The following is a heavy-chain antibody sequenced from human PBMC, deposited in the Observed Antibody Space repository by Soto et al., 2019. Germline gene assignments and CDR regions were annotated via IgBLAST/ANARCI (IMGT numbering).Heavy chain of an antibody. CDR3: ARVDGGRSPWDY. D-gene: IGHD4-17*01. Sequence: QVQLVESGGGVVQPGRSLRLSCAASGFTFSSYGMHWVRQAPGKGLEWVAVIWYDGSNKYYADSVKGRFTISRDNSKNTLYLQMNSLRAEDTAVYYCARVDGGRSPWDYWCQGTLVTVSS. CDR2: IWYDGSNK. V-gene: IGHV3-33*01. J-gene: IGHJ4*02. CDR1: GFTFSSYG.